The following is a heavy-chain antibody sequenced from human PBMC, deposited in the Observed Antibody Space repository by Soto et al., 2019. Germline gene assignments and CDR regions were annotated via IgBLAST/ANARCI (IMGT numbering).Heavy chain of an antibody. CDR2: VTGSGGQI. Sequence: GGSRRLSCAASGFTISTYAMTWGREAPGKGLGCVSGVTGSGGQIHYADSVKGRFTISKDNSKNTLYLQMSSLREEDTALYYCAKDAVYKDGLWLMDSWGQGTLVTVSA. V-gene: IGHV3-23*01. CDR3: AKDAVYKDGLWLMDS. J-gene: IGHJ5*02. D-gene: IGHD2-21*01. CDR1: GFTISTYA.